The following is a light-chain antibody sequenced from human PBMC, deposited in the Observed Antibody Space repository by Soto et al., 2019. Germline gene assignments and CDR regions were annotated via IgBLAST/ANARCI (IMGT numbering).Light chain of an antibody. Sequence: QSALTQPPSASGTPGQRVTISCSGSSSNIGSNTVNWYQQLPGTAPKLLIYSDNQRPSGVPDRFSGSKSGTSASLAISGLLSEDEADYYCAAWHDSLNGPVFGGGTKLTVL. CDR1: SSNIGSNT. V-gene: IGLV1-44*01. CDR2: SDN. J-gene: IGLJ2*01. CDR3: AAWHDSLNGPV.